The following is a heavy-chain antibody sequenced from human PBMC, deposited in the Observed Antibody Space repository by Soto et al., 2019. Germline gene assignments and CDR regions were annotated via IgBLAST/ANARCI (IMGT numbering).Heavy chain of an antibody. CDR3: ASSGSYWYYYYGMDV. CDR2: INHSGST. D-gene: IGHD1-26*01. V-gene: IGHV4-34*01. J-gene: IGHJ6*02. Sequence: SETLSLTCAVYGGSFSGYYWSWIRQPPGKGLEWIGEINHSGSTNYNPSLKSRVTITVDTSKNQFSLKLSSVTAADTAVYYCASSGSYWYYYYGMDVWGQGTTVTVSS. CDR1: GGSFSGYY.